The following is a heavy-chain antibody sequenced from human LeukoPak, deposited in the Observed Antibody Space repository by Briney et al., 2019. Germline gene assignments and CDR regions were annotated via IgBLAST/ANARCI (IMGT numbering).Heavy chain of an antibody. V-gene: IGHV4-59*11. CDR2: IYHSGST. CDR1: GGSISSLY. D-gene: IGHD6-13*01. Sequence: PSETLSLTCTVSGGSISSLYWSWVRQPPGKGLEWIGYIYHSGSTNYIPSLKSRVTLSVDTSKNQLFLSLSSVTAADTAVYYCVRGAAAGDYWGQGTLVTVSS. CDR3: VRGAAAGDY. J-gene: IGHJ4*02.